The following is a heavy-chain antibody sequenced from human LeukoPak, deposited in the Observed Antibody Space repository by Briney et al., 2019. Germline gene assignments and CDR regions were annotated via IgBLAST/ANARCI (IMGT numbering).Heavy chain of an antibody. J-gene: IGHJ4*02. Sequence: ASETLSLTCTVSGGSISSYYWSWIRQPPGKGLEWIGYIYYSGSTNYNPSLKSRVTISVDTSKNQFSLKLSSVTAADTAVYYCARAGIEDSTLYYFDYWGQGTLVTVSS. D-gene: IGHD2-21*01. CDR3: ARAGIEDSTLYYFDY. CDR1: GGSISSYY. CDR2: IYYSGST. V-gene: IGHV4-59*08.